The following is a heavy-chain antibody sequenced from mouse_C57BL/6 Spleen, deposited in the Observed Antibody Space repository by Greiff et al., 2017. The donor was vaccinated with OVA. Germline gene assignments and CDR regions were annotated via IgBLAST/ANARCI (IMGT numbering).Heavy chain of an antibody. V-gene: IGHV5-6*01. J-gene: IGHJ4*01. CDR2: ISSGGSYT. CDR1: GFTFSSYG. Sequence: EVQRVESGGDLVKPGGSLKLSCAASGFTFSSYGMSWVRQTPDKRLEWVATISSGGSYTYYPDSVKGRFTISRDNAKNTLYLQMSSLKSEDTAMYYCARRRNDGYAMDYWGQGTSGTVSS. CDR3: ARRRNDGYAMDY. D-gene: IGHD2-3*01.